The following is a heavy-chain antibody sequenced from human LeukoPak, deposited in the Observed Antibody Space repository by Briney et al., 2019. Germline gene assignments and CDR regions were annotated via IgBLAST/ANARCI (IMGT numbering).Heavy chain of an antibody. J-gene: IGHJ3*02. CDR3: ARDGDWAFDI. CDR1: GFTFSGYW. Sequence: GGSLRLSCAASGFTFSGYWMSWVRQAPGKGLEWVANIKQDGSDKHYVDSVKGRFTISRDNAKNSLYLQMNSLRAEDTAVYYCARDGDWAFDIWGQGTMVTVSS. V-gene: IGHV3-7*05. CDR2: IKQDGSDK. D-gene: IGHD3/OR15-3a*01.